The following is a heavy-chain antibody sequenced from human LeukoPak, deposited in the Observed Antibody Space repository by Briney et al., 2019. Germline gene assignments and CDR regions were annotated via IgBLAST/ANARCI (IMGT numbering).Heavy chain of an antibody. CDR3: AREKVVLMVYASEDAFDI. CDR1: GYTFTGYY. Sequence: ASVKVSCKASGYTFTGYYMHWVRQAPGQGLEWMGWINPNSGGTNYAQKFQGRVTMTRDTSISTAYMELSRLRSDDTAVYYCAREKVVLMVYASEDAFDIWCQGTMVTDSS. CDR2: INPNSGGT. V-gene: IGHV1-2*02. J-gene: IGHJ3*02. D-gene: IGHD2-8*01.